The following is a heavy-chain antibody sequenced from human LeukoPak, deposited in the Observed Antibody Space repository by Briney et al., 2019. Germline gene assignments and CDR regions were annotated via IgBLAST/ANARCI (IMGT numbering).Heavy chain of an antibody. V-gene: IGHV3-48*02. J-gene: IGHJ4*02. CDR3: ARDAAVGATSTGFDY. CDR2: ISSSSSTI. CDR1: EFTFSSYS. Sequence: GGSLRLSCAASEFTFSSYSMNWVRQAPGKGLEWVSYISSSSSTIYYADSMKGRFTISRDNAKNSLYLQMNNLRDEDTAVYYCARDAAVGATSTGFDYWGQGTLVTVSS. D-gene: IGHD1-26*01.